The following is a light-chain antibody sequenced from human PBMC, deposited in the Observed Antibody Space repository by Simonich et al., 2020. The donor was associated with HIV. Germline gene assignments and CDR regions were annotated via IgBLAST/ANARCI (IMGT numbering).Light chain of an antibody. CDR1: QSLLHSDGKTY. CDR2: EVS. CDR3: MQSIQLPLT. J-gene: IGKJ4*01. Sequence: DIVMTQTPLSLSVTPGQPASISCKSSQSLLHSDGKTYLYWYLQKPGQSPQLLIYEVSNRFPGVPARFSGNGSGTDFTLRISRVEAEDVGVYYCMQSIQLPLTFGGGTKVEIK. V-gene: IGKV2D-29*02.